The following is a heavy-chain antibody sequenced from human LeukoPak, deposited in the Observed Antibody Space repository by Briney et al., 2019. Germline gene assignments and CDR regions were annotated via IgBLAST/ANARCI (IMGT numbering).Heavy chain of an antibody. CDR3: ARTGTGCYFDN. Sequence: SETLSLTCAVSGYSISSGYYWGWIRQPPGRGLEWIGTIYYSGGTYHNPSLKSRVTISVDTSKNQFSLRLRSVTAADTAVYYCARTGTGCYFDNWGQGTLVTVSS. CDR1: GYSISSGYY. V-gene: IGHV4-38-2*01. CDR2: IYYSGGT. J-gene: IGHJ4*02. D-gene: IGHD1-7*01.